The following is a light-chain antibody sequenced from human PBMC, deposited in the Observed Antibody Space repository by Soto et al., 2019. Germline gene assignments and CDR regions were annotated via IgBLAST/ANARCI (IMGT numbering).Light chain of an antibody. Sequence: QSALTQPASVSGSPGQSITISCTGTNNDFGNYNLVSWYQQHPGKAPKLIIFEGTKRPSGVSNRFSGSKSGKTASLTVSGLQAEDEADDYCCSYAGSSTLVFGTGTKVTVL. CDR3: CSYAGSSTLV. CDR1: NNDFGNYNL. V-gene: IGLV2-23*01. J-gene: IGLJ1*01. CDR2: EGT.